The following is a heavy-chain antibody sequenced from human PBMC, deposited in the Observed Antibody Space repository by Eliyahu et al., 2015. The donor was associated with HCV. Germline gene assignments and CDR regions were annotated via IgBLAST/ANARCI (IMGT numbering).Heavy chain of an antibody. V-gene: IGHV3-74*01. Sequence: EVQLVESGGGLVQPGGSLRLSCXGSGFTFSESWIHWVRQAPGKGLVWVSRINPDGSGTDYADSVRGRFTISRDNAKNTLYLQVNSLRAEDTAVYYCSRNLGGPTDHWGQGILVSVSS. J-gene: IGHJ4*02. CDR3: SRNLGGPTDH. CDR1: GFTFSESW. CDR2: INPDGSGT. D-gene: IGHD3-16*01.